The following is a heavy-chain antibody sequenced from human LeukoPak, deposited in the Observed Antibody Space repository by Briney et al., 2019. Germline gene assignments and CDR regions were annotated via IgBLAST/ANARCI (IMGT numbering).Heavy chain of an antibody. CDR3: ARRVFHDY. V-gene: IGHV4-38-2*01. CDR2: IYHSGST. CDR1: GHSISSGYY. J-gene: IGHJ4*02. D-gene: IGHD6-13*01. Sequence: PSETLSLTCAVSGHSISSGYYWGWIRQPPGKGLEWIGSIYHSGSTYYNPSLKSRVTISVDTSKNQFSLKLSSVTAADTAVYYCARRVFHDYWGQGTLVTVSS.